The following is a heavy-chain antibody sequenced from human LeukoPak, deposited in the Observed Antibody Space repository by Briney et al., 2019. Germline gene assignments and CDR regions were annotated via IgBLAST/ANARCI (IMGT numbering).Heavy chain of an antibody. CDR2: IYYSGST. CDR3: ARQQRITMIVVVLNWFDP. J-gene: IGHJ5*02. Sequence: PSETLSLTCTVSGGSISSSSYYWVWIRQPPGKGLEWIGSIYYSGSTYYNPSLKSRVTISVDTSKNQFSLKLSSVTAADTAVYYCARQQRITMIVVVLNWFDPWGQGTLVTVSS. CDR1: GGSISSSSYY. V-gene: IGHV4-39*01. D-gene: IGHD3-22*01.